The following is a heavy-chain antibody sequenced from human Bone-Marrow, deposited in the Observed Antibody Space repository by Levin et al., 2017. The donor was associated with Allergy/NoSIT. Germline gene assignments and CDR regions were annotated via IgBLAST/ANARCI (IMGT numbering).Heavy chain of an antibody. J-gene: IGHJ4*02. V-gene: IGHV3-49*04. Sequence: GGSLRLSCSASGFNFADYPMSWVRQAPGKGLEWVGFSRSKTFAGTREYAASVKGRFTISRDESKHIAYLQMNNLKIEDTGIYYCARAGSSWFFDWWGQGTLVTVSS. CDR3: ARAGSSWFFDW. D-gene: IGHD6-13*01. CDR2: SRSKTFAGTR. CDR1: GFNFADYP.